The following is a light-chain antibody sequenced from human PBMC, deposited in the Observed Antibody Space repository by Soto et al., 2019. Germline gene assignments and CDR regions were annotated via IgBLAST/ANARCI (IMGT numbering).Light chain of an antibody. CDR1: QSIDKK. J-gene: IGKJ1*01. CDR2: DVS. V-gene: IGKV1-5*01. CDR3: QQYDLYWT. Sequence: DIRLTQSPSTQPASIGDRVTITCRASQSIDKKLAWYQQTPGQAPKLLIFDVSTLQSGVPSRFSCSGSGTDFSLSTDSLQPDDVATYYCQQYDLYWTFGQGTKV.